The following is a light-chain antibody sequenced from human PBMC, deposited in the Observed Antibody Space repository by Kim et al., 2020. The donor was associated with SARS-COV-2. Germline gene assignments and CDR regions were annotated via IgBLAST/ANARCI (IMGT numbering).Light chain of an antibody. Sequence: VSPGQTASITCTGDKLGDKYACWYQQKPGQSPVLVIYQDSKRPSGIPERFSGSNSGNTATLTISGTQAMDEADYYCQAWDSSTVVFGGGTKLTVL. CDR2: QDS. CDR3: QAWDSSTVV. J-gene: IGLJ2*01. V-gene: IGLV3-1*01. CDR1: KLGDKY.